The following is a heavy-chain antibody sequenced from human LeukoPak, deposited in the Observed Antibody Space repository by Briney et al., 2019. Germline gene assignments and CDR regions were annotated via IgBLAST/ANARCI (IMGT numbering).Heavy chain of an antibody. V-gene: IGHV1-69*13. J-gene: IGHJ5*02. CDR1: GGTFSSYA. CDR2: IIPIFGTA. CDR3: ARERALRYFDWLPEGWFDP. Sequence: SVKVSCKASGGTFSSYAISWVQQAPGQGLEWMGRIIPIFGTANYAQKFQGRVTITADESTSTAYMELSSLRSEDTAVYYCARERALRYFDWLPEGWFDPWGQGTLVTVSS. D-gene: IGHD3-9*01.